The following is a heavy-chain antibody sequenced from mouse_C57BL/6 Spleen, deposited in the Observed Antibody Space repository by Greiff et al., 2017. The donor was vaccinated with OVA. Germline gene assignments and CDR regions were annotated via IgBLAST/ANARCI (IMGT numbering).Heavy chain of an antibody. J-gene: IGHJ2*01. Sequence: VQLQQPGAELVKPGASVKMSCKASGYTFTSYWITWVKQRPGQGLEWIGDIYPGSGSTYSNEKFKSKATLTVDTNSSTAYMQLSSLTSEDSAVYYCARSTVVADYFDDWGQGTTLTVSS. D-gene: IGHD1-1*01. CDR1: GYTFTSYW. CDR3: ARSTVVADYFDD. CDR2: IYPGSGST. V-gene: IGHV1-55*01.